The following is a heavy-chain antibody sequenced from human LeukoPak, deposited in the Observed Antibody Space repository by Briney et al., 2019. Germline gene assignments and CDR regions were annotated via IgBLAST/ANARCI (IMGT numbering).Heavy chain of an antibody. Sequence: PSETLSLTCTVSGGSISSSSYYRGWIRQPPGKGLEWIGSIYYSGSTYYNPSLKSRVTISVDTSKNQFSLKLSSVTAADTAVYYCARRTGTFDYWGQGTLVTVSS. CDR2: IYYSGST. J-gene: IGHJ4*02. D-gene: IGHD4-17*01. CDR3: ARRTGTFDY. V-gene: IGHV4-39*01. CDR1: GGSISSSSYY.